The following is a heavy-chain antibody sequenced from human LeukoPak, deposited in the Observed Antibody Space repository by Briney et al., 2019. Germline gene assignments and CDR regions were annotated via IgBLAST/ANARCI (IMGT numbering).Heavy chain of an antibody. CDR1: GYTFIGYY. CDR2: INPNSGGT. V-gene: IGHV1-2*02. Sequence: RASVKVSCKASGYTFIGYYMHWVRQAPGEGLEWMGCINPNSGGTNYAQKFQGRVTMTRDTSISTAYMELSRLRSDDTAVYYCARADAGYDAFDIWGQGTMVTVSS. D-gene: IGHD3-9*01. CDR3: ARADAGYDAFDI. J-gene: IGHJ3*02.